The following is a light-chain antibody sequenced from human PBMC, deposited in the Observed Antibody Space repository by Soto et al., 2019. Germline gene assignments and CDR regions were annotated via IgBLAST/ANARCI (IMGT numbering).Light chain of an antibody. CDR3: SSYAGSSVPVA. CDR1: SSDVGGYNF. J-gene: IGLJ2*01. Sequence: QSVLTQPPSASGSPGQSVTISCTGASSDVGGYNFVSWYQQHPGKAPKLMIYDVTKRPSWVADRFSGSKSGNTASLTVSGLQADDEADYYCSSYAGSSVPVAFGGGTKLTVL. V-gene: IGLV2-8*01. CDR2: DVT.